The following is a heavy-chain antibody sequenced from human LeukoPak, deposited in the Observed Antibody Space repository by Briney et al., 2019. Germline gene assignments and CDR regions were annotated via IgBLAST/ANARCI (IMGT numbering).Heavy chain of an antibody. CDR3: ARGGWGAPGAFDI. V-gene: IGHV1-8*01. D-gene: IGHD1-26*01. CDR2: MNPNSGNA. CDR1: GYTFTTSD. J-gene: IGHJ3*02. Sequence: ASVKVSCKASGYTFTTSDINWVRQAPGQGLQWMGWMNPNSGNAVYAQKFQGRVTMTRSTSINTAYMELSSLRSEDTAVYYCARGGWGAPGAFDIWGQGTMVTVSS.